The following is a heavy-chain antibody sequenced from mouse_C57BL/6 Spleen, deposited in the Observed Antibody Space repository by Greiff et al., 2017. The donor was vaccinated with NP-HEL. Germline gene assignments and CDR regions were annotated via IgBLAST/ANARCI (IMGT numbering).Heavy chain of an antibody. CDR1: GFTFSDYG. J-gene: IGHJ2*01. CDR3: ARTGGTLDY. V-gene: IGHV5-17*01. Sequence: EVKLMESGGGLVKPGGSLKLSCAASGFTFSDYGMHWVRQAPEKGLEWVAYISSGSSTIYYADTVKGRFTISRDNAKNTLFLQMTSLRSEDTAMYYCARTGGTLDYWGQGTTLTVSS. CDR2: ISSGSSTI. D-gene: IGHD3-3*01.